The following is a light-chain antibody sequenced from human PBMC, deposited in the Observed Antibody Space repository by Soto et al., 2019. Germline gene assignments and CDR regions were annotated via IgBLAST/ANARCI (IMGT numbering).Light chain of an antibody. V-gene: IGLV1-51*01. J-gene: IGLJ2*01. CDR1: SSNIGNNY. Sequence: QTVVTQPPSVSAAPGQKVTISCSGSSSNIGNNYVSWYQQLPGTAPKLLIYDNNKPPSGIPDRFSGSKSGTSATLGITGLQTGDEADYYCGTWDNSLSAGVFGGGTKLTVL. CDR3: GTWDNSLSAGV. CDR2: DNN.